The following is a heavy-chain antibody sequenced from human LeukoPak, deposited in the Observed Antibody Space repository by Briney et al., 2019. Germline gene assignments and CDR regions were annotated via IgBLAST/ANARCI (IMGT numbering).Heavy chain of an antibody. J-gene: IGHJ4*02. CDR1: GGSINSGGYS. D-gene: IGHD2-8*01. CDR3: ARGGFVPLDY. Sequence: SETLSLTCTVTGGSINSGGYSWNWFRQHPGKGLEWIGYIYYSGSTYYNPSLKSRVTISVDTSKNQFSLKLSSVTAADTAVYYCARGGFVPLDYWGQGTLVTVSS. V-gene: IGHV4-31*03. CDR2: IYYSGST.